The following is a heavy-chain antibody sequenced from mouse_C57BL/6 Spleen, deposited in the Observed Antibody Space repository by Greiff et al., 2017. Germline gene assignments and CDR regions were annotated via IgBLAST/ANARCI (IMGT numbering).Heavy chain of an antibody. CDR2: IDPETGGT. J-gene: IGHJ4*01. D-gene: IGHD1-1*01. V-gene: IGHV1-15*01. CDR1: GYTFTDYE. CDR3: TRRYGSSLYYAMDY. Sequence: VQLQQSGAELVRPGASVTLSCKASGYTFTDYEMHWVKQTPVHGLEWIGAIDPETGGTAYNQKFKGKAILTADKSSSTAYMELRSLTSEDSAVXYCTRRYGSSLYYAMDYWGQGTSVTVSS.